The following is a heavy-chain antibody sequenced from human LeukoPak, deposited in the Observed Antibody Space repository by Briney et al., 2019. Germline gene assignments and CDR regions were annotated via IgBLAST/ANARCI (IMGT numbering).Heavy chain of an antibody. D-gene: IGHD5-12*01. J-gene: IGHJ5*02. CDR1: GGSINSGDYY. CDR2: IYYSGST. Sequence: PSQTLSLTCTVSGGSINSGDYYWSWIRQRPGTXXXXXXXIYYSGSTYYXXXXXXXLTISXDTSTNQFSLNLNSVTAADTAVYYCAKAPFRGGSTMGWFDPWGQGALVTVSS. V-gene: IGHV4-31*01. CDR3: AKAPFRGGSTMGWFDP.